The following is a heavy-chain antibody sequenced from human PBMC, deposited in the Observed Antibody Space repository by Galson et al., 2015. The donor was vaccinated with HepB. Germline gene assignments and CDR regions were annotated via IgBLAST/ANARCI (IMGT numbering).Heavy chain of an antibody. CDR2: ISSSSSYI. D-gene: IGHD2-2*01. CDR1: GFTFSSYS. J-gene: IGHJ6*02. Sequence: SLRLSCAASGFTFSSYSMNWVRQAPGKGLEWVSSISSSSSYIYYADSVKDRFTISRDNAKNSLYLQMNSLRAEDTAVYYCARVMPVPAAIGYYYYGMDVWGQGTTVTVSS. CDR3: ARVMPVPAAIGYYYYGMDV. V-gene: IGHV3-21*04.